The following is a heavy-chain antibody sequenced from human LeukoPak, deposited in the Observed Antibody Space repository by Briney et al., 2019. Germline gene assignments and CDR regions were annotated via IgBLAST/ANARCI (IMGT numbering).Heavy chain of an antibody. V-gene: IGHV4-34*01. Sequence: PSETLSLTCAVYGGSFSGYYWSWIRQPPGKGLEWIGEINHSGSTNYNPSLKSRVTISVDTSKNQFSLKLSSVTAADTAVYYCARAATMVRRATGVFDYWGQGTLVTVSS. CDR3: ARAATMVRRATGVFDY. CDR1: GGSFSGYY. J-gene: IGHJ4*02. D-gene: IGHD3-10*01. CDR2: INHSGST.